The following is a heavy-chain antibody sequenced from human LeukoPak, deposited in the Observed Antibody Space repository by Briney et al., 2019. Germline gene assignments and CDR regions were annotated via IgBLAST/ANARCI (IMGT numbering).Heavy chain of an antibody. CDR3: ASQGATVTTPGGMDYYGMDV. Sequence: QTGGSLRLSCAASGFTFSSYGMHWVRQAPGKGLEWVAVIWYDGSNKYYADSVKGRFTISRDNSKNTLYLQMNSLRAEDTAVYYCASQGATVTTPGGMDYYGMDVWGQGTTVTVSS. CDR1: GFTFSSYG. CDR2: IWYDGSNK. D-gene: IGHD4-17*01. J-gene: IGHJ6*02. V-gene: IGHV3-33*01.